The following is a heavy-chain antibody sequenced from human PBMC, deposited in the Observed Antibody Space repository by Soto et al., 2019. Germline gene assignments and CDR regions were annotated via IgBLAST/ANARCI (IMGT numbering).Heavy chain of an antibody. CDR3: ARDSNWHTLDY. V-gene: IGHV1-2*02. CDR2: INPNSGDT. J-gene: IGHJ4*02. CDR1: GYSFISYY. Sequence: ASVKVSCKSSGYSFISYYLFWVRQAPGQGPEWMGWINPNSGDTNIAEKFQARVTLTRDTSITTAYMEVSSLTSDDTALYYCARDSNWHTLDYWGQGTLVTGSS. D-gene: IGHD4-4*01.